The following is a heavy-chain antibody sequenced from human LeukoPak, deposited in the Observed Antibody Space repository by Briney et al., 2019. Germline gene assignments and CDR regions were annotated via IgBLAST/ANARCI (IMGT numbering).Heavy chain of an antibody. CDR1: GFTFSSYW. CDR2: IRSKANSYAT. Sequence: PGGSLRLSCAASGFTFSSYWMNWVRQAPGKGLEWVGRIRSKANSYATAYAASVKGRFTISRDDSKNTAYLQMNSLKTEDTAVYYCTRREVGCTNGVCYFDYWGQGTLVTVSS. V-gene: IGHV3-73*01. CDR3: TRREVGCTNGVCYFDY. D-gene: IGHD2-8*01. J-gene: IGHJ4*02.